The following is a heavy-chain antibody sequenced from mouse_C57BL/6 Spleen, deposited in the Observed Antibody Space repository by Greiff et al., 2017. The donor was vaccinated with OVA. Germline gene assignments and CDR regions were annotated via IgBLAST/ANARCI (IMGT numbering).Heavy chain of an antibody. CDR2: IDPSDSET. CDR3: ARDYYGSSDY. D-gene: IGHD1-1*01. J-gene: IGHJ2*01. CDR1: GYTFTSYW. V-gene: IGHV1-52*01. Sequence: QVQLQQPGAELVRPGSSVKLSCKASGYTFTSYWMHWVKQRPIQGLEWIGNIDPSDSETHYNQKFKDKATLTVDKSSSTAYMQLSSLTSEDSVVYYCARDYYGSSDYWGQGTTLTVSS.